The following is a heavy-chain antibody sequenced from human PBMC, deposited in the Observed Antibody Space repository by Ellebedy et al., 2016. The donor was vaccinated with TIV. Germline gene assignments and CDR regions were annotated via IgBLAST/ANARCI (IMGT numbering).Heavy chain of an antibody. CDR1: GLTFSSYW. V-gene: IGHV3-74*01. Sequence: GESLKISCAASGLTFSSYWMHWVRQAPGKGLVWVSRINSDGSDTAYADSVRGRFTISRDNAKNTLYLQMNSLRAEDTAVYYCAAVQYWEAVFDMWGQGTMVTVSS. J-gene: IGHJ3*02. CDR2: INSDGSDT. CDR3: AAVQYWEAVFDM. D-gene: IGHD2-8*02.